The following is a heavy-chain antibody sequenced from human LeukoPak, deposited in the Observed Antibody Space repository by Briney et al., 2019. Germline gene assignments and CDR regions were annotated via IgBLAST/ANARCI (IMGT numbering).Heavy chain of an antibody. Sequence: GASLRLSCAASGFTFSNYAMSWVRKAPGKELEWVSAITGSGGNTYYADSVKGRFTISRDNSKNTLYLQMNSLRAEDTAVYYCAKWGDYDVLTGYYVSDYWGQGTLVTVSS. J-gene: IGHJ4*02. D-gene: IGHD3-9*01. CDR1: GFTFSNYA. V-gene: IGHV3-23*01. CDR2: ITGSGGNT. CDR3: AKWGDYDVLTGYYVSDY.